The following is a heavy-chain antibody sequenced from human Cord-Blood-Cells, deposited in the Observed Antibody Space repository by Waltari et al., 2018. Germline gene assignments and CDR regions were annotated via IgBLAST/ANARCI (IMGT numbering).Heavy chain of an antibody. Sequence: QVQLQQWGAGLLKPSETLSLTCAVYGGSFSGYYWSWTRQPPGKGREGIGEINHSGSTNYNPSLKSRVTISVDTSKNQFSLKLSSVTAADTAVYYCASSPGYGSERFGYYYYYMDVWGKGTTVTVSS. J-gene: IGHJ6*03. CDR1: GGSFSGYY. V-gene: IGHV4-34*01. CDR2: INHSGST. CDR3: ASSPGYGSERFGYYYYYMDV. D-gene: IGHD3-10*01.